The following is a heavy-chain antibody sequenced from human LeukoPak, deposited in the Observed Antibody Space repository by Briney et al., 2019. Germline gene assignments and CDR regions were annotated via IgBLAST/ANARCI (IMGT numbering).Heavy chain of an antibody. Sequence: SETLSLTCTVSGGSISSGNYYWSWIRQPAGTGLEWIERIYTSWTTNYNPSLKSRVTISVDTSKNQFSLNLSSVTAADTAVYYCAREGFDLLTGYYAAPYFDYWGQGILVTVSS. J-gene: IGHJ4*02. V-gene: IGHV4-61*02. CDR1: GGSISSGNYY. D-gene: IGHD3-9*01. CDR3: AREGFDLLTGYYAAPYFDY. CDR2: IYTSWTT.